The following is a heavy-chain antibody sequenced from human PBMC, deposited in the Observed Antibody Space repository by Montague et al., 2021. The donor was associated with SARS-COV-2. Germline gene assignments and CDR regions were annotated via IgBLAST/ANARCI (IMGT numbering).Heavy chain of an antibody. CDR1: GGSVSSSPYY. CDR3: ASSYYYGSGTYVYNYYMDV. Sequence: SETLSLTCTVSGGSVSSSPYYWGWIRQPPGRGLEWVGSISYSGRTYFXPSLKSRLTISVGSSENQFSLRLSSVTAADTAVCYCASSYYYGSGTYVYNYYMDVWGKGTTVTVSS. J-gene: IGHJ6*03. V-gene: IGHV4-39*01. CDR2: ISYSGRT. D-gene: IGHD3-10*01.